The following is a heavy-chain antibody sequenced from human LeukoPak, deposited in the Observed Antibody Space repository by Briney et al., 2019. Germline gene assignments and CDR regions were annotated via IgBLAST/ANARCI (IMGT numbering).Heavy chain of an antibody. J-gene: IGHJ4*02. Sequence: GRSLRLSCAASGFTFDDYAMHWVRQAPGKGLEWVSGISWNSGSIGYADSAKGRFTISRDNAKNSLYLQMNSLRAEDTALYYCAKESLKGYFDYWGQGTLVTVSS. V-gene: IGHV3-9*01. CDR3: AKESLKGYFDY. CDR2: ISWNSGSI. CDR1: GFTFDDYA.